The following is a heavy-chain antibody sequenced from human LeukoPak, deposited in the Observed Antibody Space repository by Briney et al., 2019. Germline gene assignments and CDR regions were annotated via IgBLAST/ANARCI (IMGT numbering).Heavy chain of an antibody. Sequence: TGRSLRLSCAASGFTFDNYAMHWVRQAPGKGLEWLSIISWNSGYIGYADSVKGRFTISRDSAKKSLDLQMNSLRAEDTAFYYCAKVRGTYSSGYFFDYWGQGTLVTVSS. D-gene: IGHD6-19*01. CDR2: ISWNSGYI. J-gene: IGHJ4*02. CDR3: AKVRGTYSSGYFFDY. CDR1: GFTFDNYA. V-gene: IGHV3-9*01.